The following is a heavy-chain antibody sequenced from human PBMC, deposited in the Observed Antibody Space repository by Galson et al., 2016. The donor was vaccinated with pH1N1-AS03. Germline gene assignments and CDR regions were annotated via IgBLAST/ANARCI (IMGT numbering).Heavy chain of an antibody. J-gene: IGHJ3*01. V-gene: IGHV3-30-3*01. CDR1: GFTFSDFA. CDR2: ISYDGSNK. CDR3: ARDYIVGATRGAGTFDV. D-gene: IGHD1-26*01. Sequence: LRLSCAASGFTFSDFAMHWVRQAPGKGLDWVAVISYDGSNKYYEDSVKSRFTISRDSSKNTLYLQMNSLRPEDTAMYYCARDYIVGATRGAGTFDVWGHGTMVTVSS.